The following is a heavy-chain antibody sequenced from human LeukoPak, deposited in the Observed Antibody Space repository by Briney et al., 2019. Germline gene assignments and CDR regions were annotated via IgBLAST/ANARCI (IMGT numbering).Heavy chain of an antibody. Sequence: AGGSLRLSCAASGFAFSSYAMHWVRQAPGKGLEWVAVISYDGSNKYYADSVKGRFTISRDNSKNTLYLQMNSLRAEDTAVYYCARTGYYDLGQEYWGQGTLVTVSS. V-gene: IGHV3-30*04. CDR2: ISYDGSNK. CDR3: ARTGYYDLGQEY. D-gene: IGHD3-22*01. J-gene: IGHJ4*02. CDR1: GFAFSSYA.